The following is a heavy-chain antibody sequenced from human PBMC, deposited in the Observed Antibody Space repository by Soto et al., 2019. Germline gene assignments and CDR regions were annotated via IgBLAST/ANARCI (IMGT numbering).Heavy chain of an antibody. CDR1: GYSFTSYG. Sequence: PGQSLKISCQGSGYSFTSYGISWVRQMPGKGLEWMGTVYPTGSYPDYSPSFQGHVTISADKSFSTAYLQWSSLKSSDTAIFYCARYSSGYYYWFSRSYFDYWGQGTLVTVSS. CDR3: ARYSSGYYYWFSRSYFDY. D-gene: IGHD3-22*01. J-gene: IGHJ4*02. CDR2: VYPTGSYP. V-gene: IGHV5-10-1*01.